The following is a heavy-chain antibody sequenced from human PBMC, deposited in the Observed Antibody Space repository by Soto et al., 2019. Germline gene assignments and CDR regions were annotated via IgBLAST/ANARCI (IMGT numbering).Heavy chain of an antibody. Sequence: EVQLLESGGGLVQPGGSLRLSGTASGFTFSPNAWSWFRQAPGKGREWVSAISSGGSTYYSDSVKGRFTISRDNSKNTLYLQMNSLRAEDTAIYYCAKDGTTVTTGYFDLWGRGTLVTVSS. CDR3: AKDGTTVTTGYFDL. V-gene: IGHV3-23*01. CDR1: GFTFSPNA. D-gene: IGHD4-17*01. J-gene: IGHJ2*01. CDR2: ISSGGST.